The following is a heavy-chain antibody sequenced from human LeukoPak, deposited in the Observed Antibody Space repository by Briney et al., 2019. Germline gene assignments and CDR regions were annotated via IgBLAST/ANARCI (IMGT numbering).Heavy chain of an antibody. CDR2: MYHSGST. D-gene: IGHD6-6*01. V-gene: IGHV4-38-2*01. CDR1: GYFITSGYY. Sequence: SETLSLTCAVSGYFITSGYYWGWIRQPPGKGLEWIGIMYHSGSTYYNPSLKSRVTISVDTSKNQFSLMLSSVTAADTAVYYCARPVLPYSSSNAFDIWGQGTMATVSS. CDR3: ARPVLPYSSSNAFDI. J-gene: IGHJ3*02.